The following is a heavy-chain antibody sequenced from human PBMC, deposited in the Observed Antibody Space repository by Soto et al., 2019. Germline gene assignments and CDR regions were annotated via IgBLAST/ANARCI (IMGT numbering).Heavy chain of an antibody. CDR2: INSDGSST. D-gene: IGHD6-19*01. V-gene: IGHV3-74*01. CDR1: GFTFSSYW. J-gene: IGHJ4*02. Sequence: GGSLRLSCAASGFTFSSYWMHWVRQAPGKGLVWVSRINSDGSSTSYADSVKGRFTISRDNAKNTLYLQMNSLRAEDTAVYYCTRTSSGWTLFDYWGQGTLVTVSS. CDR3: TRTSSGWTLFDY.